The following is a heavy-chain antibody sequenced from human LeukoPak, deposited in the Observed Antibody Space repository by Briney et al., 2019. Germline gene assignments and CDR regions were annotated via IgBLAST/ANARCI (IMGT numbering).Heavy chain of an antibody. V-gene: IGHV4-39*07. CDR3: ARVEDRVVVTTIGGYFDY. J-gene: IGHJ4*02. CDR1: GGSISSTGYY. Sequence: PSETLSLTCTVSGGSISSTGYYWSWIRQPPGKGLEWIGEVNHSGSTNYNPSLKSRVTISVDTSKNQLSLKLTSVTAADTAFYYCARVEDRVVVTTIGGYFDYWGQGTLVTVSS. D-gene: IGHD3-22*01. CDR2: VNHSGST.